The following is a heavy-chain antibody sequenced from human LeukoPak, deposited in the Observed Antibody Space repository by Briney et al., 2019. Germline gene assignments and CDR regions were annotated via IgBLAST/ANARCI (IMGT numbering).Heavy chain of an antibody. CDR1: GFTFSSYA. CDR2: ISGSGGST. Sequence: GGSLRLFCAASGFTFSSYAMSWVRQAPGKGLEWVSAISGSGGSTYYADSAKGRFTISRDNAKNSLYLQMNSLRAEDTAVYYCARGSGWYDYFDYWGQGTLVTVSS. V-gene: IGHV3-23*01. CDR3: ARGSGWYDYFDY. D-gene: IGHD6-19*01. J-gene: IGHJ4*02.